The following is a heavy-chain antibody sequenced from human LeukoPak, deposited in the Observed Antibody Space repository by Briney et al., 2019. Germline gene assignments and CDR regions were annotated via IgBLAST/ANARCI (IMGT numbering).Heavy chain of an antibody. CDR1: GFTFSSYG. CDR3: AIMRESYPYFDY. D-gene: IGHD1-26*01. V-gene: IGHV3-30*02. CDR2: IRYDGGNK. J-gene: IGHJ4*02. Sequence: GGSLRLSCAASGFTFSSYGMHWVRQAPGKGPEWVAFIRYDGGNKYYADSVKGRFTISRDNSKNTLYLQMNSLRAEDTAVYYCAIMRESYPYFDYWGQGTLVTVSS.